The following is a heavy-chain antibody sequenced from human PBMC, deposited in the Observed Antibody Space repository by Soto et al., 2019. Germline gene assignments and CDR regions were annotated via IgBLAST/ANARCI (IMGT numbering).Heavy chain of an antibody. CDR3: ATLYYDILTGYYHDQFAYYYGMDV. D-gene: IGHD3-9*01. CDR1: GYTFTSYG. J-gene: IGHJ6*02. V-gene: IGHV1-18*01. Sequence: QVQLVQSGAEVKKPGASVKVSCKASGYTFTSYGISWVRQAPGQGLEWMGWISAYNGNTNYAQKLQGRVTMTTDTSTSTAYMELRSLRSDDTAVYYCATLYYDILTGYYHDQFAYYYGMDVWGQGTTVTVSS. CDR2: ISAYNGNT.